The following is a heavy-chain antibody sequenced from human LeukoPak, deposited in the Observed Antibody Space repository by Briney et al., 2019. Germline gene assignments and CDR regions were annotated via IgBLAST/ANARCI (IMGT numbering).Heavy chain of an antibody. Sequence: MPSETLSLTCTVSGGSISSYYWSWIRQPPGKGLEWIGYIYHSGNTHSGNTHYNPSLKSRVTISVDTSKNQFSLKLSSVTAADTVVYYCARAPLSPVSWFDPWGQGTLVTVSS. CDR1: GGSISSYY. D-gene: IGHD1-14*01. CDR2: IYHSGNTHSGNT. CDR3: ARAPLSPVSWFDP. V-gene: IGHV4-59*01. J-gene: IGHJ5*02.